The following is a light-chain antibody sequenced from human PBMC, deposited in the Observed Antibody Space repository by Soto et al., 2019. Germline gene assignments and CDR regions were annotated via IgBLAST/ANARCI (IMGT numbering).Light chain of an antibody. V-gene: IGKV1-33*01. J-gene: IGKJ4*01. Sequence: DIQMTQSPSSLSASVGDRVTITSQASQDITNYLNWYQQKPGKAPKLVIYDASNLETGVPSRFSGSGSGTNFTFTISSLQPEDIATYYCQQYDNLLTFGGGTKVDIK. CDR1: QDITNY. CDR3: QQYDNLLT. CDR2: DAS.